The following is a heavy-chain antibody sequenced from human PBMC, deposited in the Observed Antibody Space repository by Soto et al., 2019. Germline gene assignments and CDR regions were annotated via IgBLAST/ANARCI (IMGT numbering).Heavy chain of an antibody. CDR3: ARTQTLVTIFGVVTSNWFDP. J-gene: IGHJ5*02. D-gene: IGHD3-3*01. CDR1: GASLSSSVYY. Sequence: SETLSLTCPVSGASLSSSVYYWGWLRQPPGKGLEWIGSIYYSGSTYYNPSLKSRVTISVDTSKNQFSLKLSSVTAADTAVYYCARTQTLVTIFGVVTSNWFDPWGQGTLVTVSS. V-gene: IGHV4-39*01. CDR2: IYYSGST.